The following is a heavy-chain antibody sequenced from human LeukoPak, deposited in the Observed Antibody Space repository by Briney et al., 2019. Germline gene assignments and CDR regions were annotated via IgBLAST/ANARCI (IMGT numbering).Heavy chain of an antibody. Sequence: GGSLRLSCAASGFTFSSYSMNWVRQAPGKGLEWVSYISSSSSTIYYADSVKGRFTISRDNAKNSLYLQMNSLRAEDTAVYYCARDQLEGSGSYFLEYWGQGTLVTVSS. CDR3: ARDQLEGSGSYFLEY. CDR1: GFTFSSYS. V-gene: IGHV3-48*04. D-gene: IGHD3-10*01. J-gene: IGHJ4*02. CDR2: ISSSSSTI.